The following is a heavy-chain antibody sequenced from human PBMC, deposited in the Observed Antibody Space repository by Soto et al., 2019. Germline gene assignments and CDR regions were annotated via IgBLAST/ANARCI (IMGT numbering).Heavy chain of an antibody. D-gene: IGHD3-22*01. CDR2: IYYSGST. CDR1: GGSISSGGYY. CDR3: ARGGYYDSSGYYTPPRY. Sequence: QVQLQESGPGLVKPSQTLSLTCTVSGGSISSGGYYWSWIRQHPGKGLEWIGYIYYSGSTYYNPSLKSRVTISVDTSKNQFSLKLSSVTAADTAVYYCARGGYYDSSGYYTPPRYWGQGTLVAVSS. J-gene: IGHJ4*02. V-gene: IGHV4-31*03.